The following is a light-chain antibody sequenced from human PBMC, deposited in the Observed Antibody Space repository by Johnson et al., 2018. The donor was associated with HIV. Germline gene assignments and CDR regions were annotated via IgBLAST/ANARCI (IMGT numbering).Light chain of an antibody. CDR1: SSNIGNNY. V-gene: IGLV1-51*02. CDR3: GTWDSSLTAV. CDR2: ANN. Sequence: QSVLTQPPSVSAAPGQKVTISCSGSSSNIGNNYVSWYQQLPGTAPKLLIYANNKRPPGLPDRLSGSPSGSSPTLGITRLQTGDEADYYCGTWDSSLTAVFGTGTKVTVL. J-gene: IGLJ1*01.